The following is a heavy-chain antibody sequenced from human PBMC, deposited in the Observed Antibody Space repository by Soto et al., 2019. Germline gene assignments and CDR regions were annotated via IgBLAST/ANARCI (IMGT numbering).Heavy chain of an antibody. CDR3: ERDDMDTAMVFDY. CDR2: ISAYNGNT. D-gene: IGHD5-18*01. J-gene: IGHJ4*02. Sequence: ASVKVSCKASGYTFTSYGISWVRQAPGQGLEWMGWISAYNGNTNYAQKLQGRVTMTTETSTSTAYMELRSLRYEDTAVYYCERDDMDTAMVFDYWGQGNLVTVS. CDR1: GYTFTSYG. V-gene: IGHV1-18*01.